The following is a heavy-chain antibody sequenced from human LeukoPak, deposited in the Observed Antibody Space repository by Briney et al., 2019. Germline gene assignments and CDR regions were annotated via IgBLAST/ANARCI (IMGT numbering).Heavy chain of an antibody. CDR2: IYYSGNT. J-gene: IGHJ4*02. D-gene: IGHD3-10*01. V-gene: IGHV4-39*01. CDR3: ARLKEGIDY. Sequence: SETLSLTCTVSGGSNNTFNYYWGWIRQPPGKGLEWIGSIYYSGNTYYNPSLKSRVTISVDTSKNRFSLKLSSVTAADTAVYYCARLKEGIDYWGQGTLVTVSS. CDR1: GGSNNTFNYY.